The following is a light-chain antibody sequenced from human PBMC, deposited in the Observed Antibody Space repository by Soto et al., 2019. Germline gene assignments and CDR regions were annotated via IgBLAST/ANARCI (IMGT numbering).Light chain of an antibody. J-gene: IGKJ1*01. CDR2: KAS. V-gene: IGKV1-5*03. CDR3: QHYNSYSEA. CDR1: QTISSW. Sequence: DIQMTQSPSTLSLSVVYRVTISCRASQTISSWLAWYQQKPGKAPKLLIYKASTLKSGVPSRFSGSGSGTEFTLTISSLQPDDFATYYCQHYNSYSEAFGQGTKVDIK.